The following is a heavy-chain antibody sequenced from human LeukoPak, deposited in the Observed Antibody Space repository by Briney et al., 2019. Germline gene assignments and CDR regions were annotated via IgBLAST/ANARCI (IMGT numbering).Heavy chain of an antibody. D-gene: IGHD6-19*01. CDR1: GFTLTSYW. Sequence: GQSLRPSCAPSGFTLTSYWMHWVRQAPGKGLVWVSRINSDGSSTSYTDSVKGRFTISRENAKNKLYLQMNSLRAEDTAVYYCARDGSSGWYGGRYFDYWGQGTLVTVSS. CDR2: INSDGSST. V-gene: IGHV3-74*01. CDR3: ARDGSSGWYGGRYFDY. J-gene: IGHJ4*02.